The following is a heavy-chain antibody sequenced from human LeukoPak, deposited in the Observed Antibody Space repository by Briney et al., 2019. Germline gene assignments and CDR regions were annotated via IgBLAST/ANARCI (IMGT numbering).Heavy chain of an antibody. J-gene: IGHJ4*02. V-gene: IGHV3-30*03. D-gene: IGHD3-22*01. CDR3: ARTDSSGYFTIPGALDY. CDR2: ISSDVINK. CDR1: GFTFSSYG. Sequence: PGGSLRLSCAASGFTFSSYGMQGVRQAPGKGLERVAVISSDVINKYYADSVTRRFTISRDNSKNTLYPQMNSLRAEDTAVYYCARTDSSGYFTIPGALDYWGQGTLVTVSS.